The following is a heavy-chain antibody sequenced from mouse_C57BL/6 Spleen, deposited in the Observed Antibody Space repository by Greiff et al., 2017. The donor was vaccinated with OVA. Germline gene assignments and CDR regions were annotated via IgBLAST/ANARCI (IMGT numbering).Heavy chain of an antibody. D-gene: IGHD1-2*01. CDR3: AREDEGYYDY. J-gene: IGHJ2*01. Sequence: EVQLQQSGPGLVKPSQSLSLTCSVTGYSITSGYYWNWIRQFPGNNLEWMGYISYDGSNNSNPSLKNRISITRDTSKNQFFLKLNSGTTEDTATYYCAREDEGYYDYWGQGTTLTVSS. V-gene: IGHV3-6*01. CDR2: ISYDGSN. CDR1: GYSITSGYY.